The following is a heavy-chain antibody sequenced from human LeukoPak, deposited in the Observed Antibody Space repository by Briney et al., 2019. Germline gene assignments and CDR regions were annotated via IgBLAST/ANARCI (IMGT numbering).Heavy chain of an antibody. D-gene: IGHD3-16*02. CDR3: ARYPTRRGVIVSKGFDY. CDR1: GYSISSGYY. Sequence: PSETLSLTCTVSGYSISSGYYWGWIRQPPGKGLEWIGSIYHSGSTYYNSSLKSRVTISVDTSKNQFSLKLTSVTAADTAVYYCARYPTRRGVIVSKGFDYWGQGTLVTVSS. CDR2: IYHSGST. V-gene: IGHV4-38-2*02. J-gene: IGHJ4*02.